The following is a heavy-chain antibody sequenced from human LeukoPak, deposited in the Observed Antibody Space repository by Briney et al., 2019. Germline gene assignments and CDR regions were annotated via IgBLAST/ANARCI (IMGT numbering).Heavy chain of an antibody. D-gene: IGHD2-8*01. CDR1: GGSISSGGYY. J-gene: IGHJ4*02. V-gene: IGHV4-31*03. Sequence: PSETLSLTCTVSGGSISSGGYYWNWIRQHPGKGLEWIGYIYNSGSTYYNPSLKSRSTMSVDTSKNQFSLKLSSVTAADTAVYYCARGYCTNGVCSSDYFDYWGQGTLVTVSS. CDR2: IYNSGST. CDR3: ARGYCTNGVCSSDYFDY.